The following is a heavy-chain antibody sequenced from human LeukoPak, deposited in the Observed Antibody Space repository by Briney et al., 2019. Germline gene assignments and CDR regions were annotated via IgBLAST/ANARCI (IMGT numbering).Heavy chain of an antibody. V-gene: IGHV1-18*01. CDR2: ISAYNGNT. CDR3: ARDCGSGSYYNPLPWGTDTYGMDV. Sequence: ASVKVSCKASGYTFTSYVISWVRQAPGQGLEWMGWISAYNGNTNYAQKLQGRVTMTTDTSTSTAYMELRSLRSDDTAVYYCARDCGSGSYYNPLPWGTDTYGMDVWGQGTTVTVSS. D-gene: IGHD3-10*01. J-gene: IGHJ6*02. CDR1: GYTFTSYV.